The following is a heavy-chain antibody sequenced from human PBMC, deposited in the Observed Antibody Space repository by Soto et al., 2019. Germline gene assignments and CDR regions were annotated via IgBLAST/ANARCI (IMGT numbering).Heavy chain of an antibody. CDR2: IFSSSSI. CDR1: GFTVSSNY. CDR3: ATYYGSGSYFPDHYYYGMDV. J-gene: IGHJ6*02. Sequence: GGSLRLSCAGPGFTVSSNYISWGRPAPGEGLGGGSVIFSSSSIYYADSVKGRFTISRDNAKNSLYLQMNSLRAEDTAVYYCATYYGSGSYFPDHYYYGMDVWGQGTTVTVSS. D-gene: IGHD3-10*01. V-gene: IGHV3-53*01.